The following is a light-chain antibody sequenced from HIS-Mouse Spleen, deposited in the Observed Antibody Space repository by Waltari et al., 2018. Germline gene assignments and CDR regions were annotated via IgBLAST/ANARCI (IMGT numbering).Light chain of an antibody. CDR3: SSYTSSSTWV. CDR2: EVS. CDR1: SSAVGGYNY. J-gene: IGLJ3*02. Sequence: QSALTQPASVSGSPGQSITISCTGTSSAVGGYNYLSWYQQHPGKAPKLMIYEVSNRPSGVSNRFSGSKSGNTASLTISGLQAEDEADYYCSSYTSSSTWVFGGGTKLTVL. V-gene: IGLV2-14*01.